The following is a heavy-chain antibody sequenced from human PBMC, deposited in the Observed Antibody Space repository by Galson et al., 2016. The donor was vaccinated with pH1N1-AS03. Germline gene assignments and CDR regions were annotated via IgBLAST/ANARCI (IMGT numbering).Heavy chain of an antibody. V-gene: IGHV4-61*02. CDR3: ARFTMGAFDY. CDR2: IYTSGST. J-gene: IGHJ4*02. CDR1: GASISSGSYY. Sequence: TLSLTCTVSGASISSGSYYWSWIRQPAGKGLECIGRIYTSGSTYYNPSLESRVTISVDTSKNQFSLKLSSLTAADTAMYYCARFTMGAFDYWGQGTLVTVSS. D-gene: IGHD3-3*01.